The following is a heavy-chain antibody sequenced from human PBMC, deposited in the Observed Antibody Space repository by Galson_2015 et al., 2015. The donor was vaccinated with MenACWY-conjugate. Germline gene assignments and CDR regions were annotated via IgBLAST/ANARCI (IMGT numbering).Heavy chain of an antibody. D-gene: IGHD2-8*02. J-gene: IGHJ4*02. CDR1: GFTFNTYD. CDR3: AKGGVRFTYYFDY. Sequence: SLRLSCAASGFTFNTYDMHWVRQAPGKGLEWVAFIRYDGSNKYYADSVKGRFTISRDNYMLYLQMNSLRTEDTAVYYCAKGGVRFTYYFDYSGQGTLVTVSS. CDR2: IRYDGSNK. V-gene: IGHV3-30*02.